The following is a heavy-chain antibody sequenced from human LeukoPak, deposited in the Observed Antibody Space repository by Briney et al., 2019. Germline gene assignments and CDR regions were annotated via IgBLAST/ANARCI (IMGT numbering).Heavy chain of an antibody. Sequence: SETLSLTCTVSGGSISSGTYSWSCIRQPAGKGLEWIGRVYTSGTTSYNPSLKSRVTISKDTTKNQFSLKLSSVTAADTAVYYCARDRRAAGRYFDYWGQGTLVTVSS. CDR1: GGSISSGTYS. J-gene: IGHJ4*02. D-gene: IGHD1-26*01. V-gene: IGHV4-61*02. CDR2: VYTSGTT. CDR3: ARDRRAAGRYFDY.